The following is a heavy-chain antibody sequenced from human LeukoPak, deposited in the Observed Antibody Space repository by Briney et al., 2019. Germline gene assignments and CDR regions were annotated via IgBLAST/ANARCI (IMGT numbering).Heavy chain of an antibody. CDR3: ARDSSYSSSWPNWFDP. J-gene: IGHJ5*02. CDR1: GFTFSSYA. V-gene: IGHV3-23*01. D-gene: IGHD6-13*01. Sequence: GGSLRLSCAASGFTFSSYAMSWVRQAPGKGLEWVSGLTGSGGNTYYADSVKGRFTISRDNSKNTLYLQMNSLRAEDTAVYYCARDSSYSSSWPNWFDPWGQGTLVTVSS. CDR2: LTGSGGNT.